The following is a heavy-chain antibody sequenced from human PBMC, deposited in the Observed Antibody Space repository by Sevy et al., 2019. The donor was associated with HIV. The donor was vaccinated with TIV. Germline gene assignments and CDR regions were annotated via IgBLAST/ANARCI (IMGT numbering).Heavy chain of an antibody. CDR1: GFTFSNAW. V-gene: IGHV3-15*01. CDR3: TTDNRRDGIVVVPFEY. J-gene: IGHJ4*02. CDR2: IRSKAGGGTT. D-gene: IGHD2-15*01. Sequence: GGSLRLSCAASGFTFSNAWMSWVRQSPGKGLEWVGRIRSKAGGGTTDYATIVKGNFTISRDDSRDILYLQLNSLETEDTVVYYCTTDNRRDGIVVVPFEYWGQGTLATVSS.